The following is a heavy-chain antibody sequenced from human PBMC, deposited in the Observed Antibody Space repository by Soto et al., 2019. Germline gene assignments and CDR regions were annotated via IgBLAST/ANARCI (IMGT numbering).Heavy chain of an antibody. D-gene: IGHD3-22*01. V-gene: IGHV3-33*01. Sequence: QVQLVESGGGVVQPGRSLRLSCAASGFTFSSYGMHWVRQAPGKGLEWVAVIWYDGSNKYYADSVKGRFTISRDNSKNTLYLQMNSLRAEDTAVYYCARDIRGSSGYYLVSWFDPWGQGTLVTVSS. CDR1: GFTFSSYG. J-gene: IGHJ5*02. CDR3: ARDIRGSSGYYLVSWFDP. CDR2: IWYDGSNK.